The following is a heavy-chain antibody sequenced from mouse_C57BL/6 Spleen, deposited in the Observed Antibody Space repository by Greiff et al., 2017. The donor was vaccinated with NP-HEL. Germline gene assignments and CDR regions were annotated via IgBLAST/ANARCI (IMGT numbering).Heavy chain of an antibody. J-gene: IGHJ4*01. CDR1: GYTFTSYW. D-gene: IGHD1-1*01. CDR3: ARSYYCGSSYAMGY. Sequence: QVQLQQPGAELVMPGASVKLSCKASGYTFTSYWMHWVKQRPGQGLEWIGEIDPSDSYTNYNQKFKGKSTLTVDKSSSTAYMQLSSLTSEDSAVYYCARSYYCGSSYAMGYWGQGTSVTVSS. V-gene: IGHV1-69*01. CDR2: IDPSDSYT.